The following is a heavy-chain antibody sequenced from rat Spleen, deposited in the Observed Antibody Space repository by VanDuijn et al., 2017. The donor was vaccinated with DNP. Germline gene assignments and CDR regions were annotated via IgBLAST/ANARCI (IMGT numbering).Heavy chain of an antibody. V-gene: IGHV4-2*01. CDR3: ARGPNYGSGPDYFDY. D-gene: IGHD1-11*01. J-gene: IGHJ2*01. CDR2: INKDSSTI. Sequence: EVKLVESGCGLVQPGRSLKLSCAASGFNFNDYWMVWGRQAPGKGLEWLGQINKDSSTIKYTPSLRDKFTISRDNAQDTLYLQMSRLGSEDTATYYCARGPNYGSGPDYFDYWGQGVMVTVSS. CDR1: GFNFNDYW.